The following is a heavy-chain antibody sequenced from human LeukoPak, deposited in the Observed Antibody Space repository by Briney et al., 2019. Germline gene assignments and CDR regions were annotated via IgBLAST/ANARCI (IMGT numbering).Heavy chain of an antibody. Sequence: GGSLRLSCAASGFTFSSYAMSWVRQAPGEGLQWVSGISGSGSGTYYADSVRGRFTISRDNSKNTLYLQMNSLRAEDTAVYYCAKDTDPPLLLGSYLDYYFDYWGQGTLVTVSS. CDR3: AKDTDPPLLLGSYLDYYFDY. CDR2: ISGSGSGT. CDR1: GFTFSSYA. V-gene: IGHV3-23*01. D-gene: IGHD1-26*01. J-gene: IGHJ4*02.